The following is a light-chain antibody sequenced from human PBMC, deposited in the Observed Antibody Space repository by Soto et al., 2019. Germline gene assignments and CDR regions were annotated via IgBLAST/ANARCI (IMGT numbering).Light chain of an antibody. CDR1: QSVSSSY. CDR3: QQYGRSPLWT. V-gene: IGKV3-20*01. Sequence: EIVLTRSPGTLSLSPGERATLSFMAIQSVSSSYLAWYQQKPGQAPRLLIYGASSRATGIPDRFSGSGSGTDFTLTISRLEPEDFAVYYCQQYGRSPLWTFGQGTKVDIK. J-gene: IGKJ1*01. CDR2: GAS.